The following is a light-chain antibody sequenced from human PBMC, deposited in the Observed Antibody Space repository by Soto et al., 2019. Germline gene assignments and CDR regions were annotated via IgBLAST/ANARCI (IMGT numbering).Light chain of an antibody. CDR2: WAS. CDR1: QSVLYSPNNKNY. V-gene: IGKV4-1*01. J-gene: IGKJ2*01. CDR3: QQYYDTPYT. Sequence: DFVLTESPDSLTVSLGERATINCKSSQSVLYSPNNKNYLAWYQQKPGQPPKLLIYWASTRESGVPERFSGSGSGADFSLTISSLQAEDGAVYYCQQYYDTPYTFGKGTKLEI.